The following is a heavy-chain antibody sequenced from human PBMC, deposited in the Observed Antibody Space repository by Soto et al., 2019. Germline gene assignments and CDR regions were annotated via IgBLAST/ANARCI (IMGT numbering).Heavy chain of an antibody. J-gene: IGHJ4*02. Sequence: QVQLQESGPGLVKPSQTLSLTCTVSGDSMTTVGYYWTWIRQHPGQGLEWIGFISYSGSTFYSSSLKGRVAISAATSTNQFSRKLNSVTAAGTAVYYCTRGDYWGQGTLVTVSS. CDR1: GDSMTTVGYY. CDR2: ISYSGST. V-gene: IGHV4-31*03. CDR3: TRGDY.